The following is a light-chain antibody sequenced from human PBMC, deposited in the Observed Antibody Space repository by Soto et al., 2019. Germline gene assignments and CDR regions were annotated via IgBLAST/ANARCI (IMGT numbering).Light chain of an antibody. J-gene: IGLJ1*01. CDR2: DVS. CDR1: SSDVRGYNY. V-gene: IGLV2-8*01. Sequence: QSALTQPPSASGSPGQSVTISCTGTSSDVRGYNYVSWYQQHPGKAPKLMIYDVSKRPSGVPHRFSGSKSGNTASLTVSGLQAEDEADYCCSSYAGSNSPSVFGSGTKVTV. CDR3: SSYAGSNSPSV.